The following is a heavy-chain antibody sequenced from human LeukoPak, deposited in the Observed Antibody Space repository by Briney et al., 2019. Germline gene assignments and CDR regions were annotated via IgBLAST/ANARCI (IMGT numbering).Heavy chain of an antibody. J-gene: IGHJ4*02. CDR2: IIPIFGTA. CDR3: ARDLTHDYLRRGHFDY. V-gene: IGHV1-69*05. CDR1: GGTFSSYA. Sequence: SVKVSCKASGGTFSSYAISWVRQAPGQGLEWMGRIIPIFGTANYAQKFQGRVTITTDESTSTAYMELSSLRSEGTAVYYCARDLTHDYLRRGHFDYWGQGTLVTVSS. D-gene: IGHD4-11*01.